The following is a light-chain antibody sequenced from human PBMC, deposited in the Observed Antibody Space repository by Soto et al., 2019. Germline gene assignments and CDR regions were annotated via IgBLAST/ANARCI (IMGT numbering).Light chain of an antibody. CDR3: QQSYSSPFT. CDR1: QSISSY. Sequence: DFQMTQSPSSLSASVGDRVTITCRARQSISSYLNWYQQKPGKAPNLLIYAASSLQSGVPSKFSGSGSGTDFTLTISSLQPEDFANYYCQQSYSSPFTFGPGTKVDIK. J-gene: IGKJ3*01. CDR2: AAS. V-gene: IGKV1-39*01.